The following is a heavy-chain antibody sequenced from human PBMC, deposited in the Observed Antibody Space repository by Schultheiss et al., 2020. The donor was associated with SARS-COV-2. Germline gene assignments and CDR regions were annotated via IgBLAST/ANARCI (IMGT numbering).Heavy chain of an antibody. D-gene: IGHD4-17*01. Sequence: SQTLSLTCAVYGGSFSGYYWSWIRQPPGKGLEWIGEINHSGSTNYNPSLKSRVTISVDTSKNQFSLKLSSVTAADTAVYYCAREGRGGDYGFDYWGQGTLVTVSS. J-gene: IGHJ4*02. CDR2: INHSGST. V-gene: IGHV4-34*09. CDR1: GGSFSGYY. CDR3: AREGRGGDYGFDY.